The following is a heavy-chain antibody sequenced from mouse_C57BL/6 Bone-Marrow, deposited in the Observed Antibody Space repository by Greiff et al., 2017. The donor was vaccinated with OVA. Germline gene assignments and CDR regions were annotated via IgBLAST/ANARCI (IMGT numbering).Heavy chain of an antibody. CDR2: ISSGGSYT. J-gene: IGHJ1*03. V-gene: IGHV5-6*02. Sequence: ESGGDLVKPGGSLKLSCAASGFTFSSYGMSWVRQTPDKRLEWVATISSGGSYTYYPDSVKGRFTISRDNAKNTLYLQMSSLKSEDTAMYYCARRYFDVWGTGTTVTVSS. CDR3: ARRYFDV. CDR1: GFTFSSYG.